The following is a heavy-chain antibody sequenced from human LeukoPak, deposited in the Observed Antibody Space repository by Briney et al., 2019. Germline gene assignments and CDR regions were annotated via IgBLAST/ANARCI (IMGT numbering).Heavy chain of an antibody. CDR1: GFTFSSYG. J-gene: IGHJ6*03. Sequence: GGSLRLSCAASGFTFSSYGMHWVRQAPGKGLEWVAVISYDGSNINYAESVKGRFTISRDNSKNTLYLQMNSLRAEDTAVYYCAKDQYFVTGYYSHMDVWGKGTTVTISS. CDR2: ISYDGSNI. D-gene: IGHD2-21*02. V-gene: IGHV3-30*18. CDR3: AKDQYFVTGYYSHMDV.